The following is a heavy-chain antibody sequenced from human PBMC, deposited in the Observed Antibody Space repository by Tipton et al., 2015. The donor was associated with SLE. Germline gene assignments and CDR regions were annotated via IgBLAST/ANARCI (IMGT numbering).Heavy chain of an antibody. V-gene: IGHV4-38-2*01. CDR2: IYHSGGT. D-gene: IGHD2-2*01. CDR1: GYSISSGYY. CDR3: ARQATSYQYFDY. Sequence: TLSLTCAVSGYSISSGYYWGWIRQPPGKGLEWIGSIYHSGGTYYNPSLKSRVTISVDTSKNQFSLKLSSVTAADTAVYYCARQATSYQYFDYWGQGTLVTVSS. J-gene: IGHJ4*02.